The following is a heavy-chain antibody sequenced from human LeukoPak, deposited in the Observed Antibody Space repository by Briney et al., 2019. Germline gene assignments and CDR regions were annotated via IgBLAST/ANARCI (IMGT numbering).Heavy chain of an antibody. D-gene: IGHD3-3*01. CDR3: ARAVTIFGVPIPAY. V-gene: IGHV1-46*01. Sequence: GASEKVSCKASGYTFTSYYMHWVRQAPGEGLEWMGLINPSGTGTTYAQKFQGRVTMTRDMSTSTVYMELSSLRSEDTAVYYCARAVTIFGVPIPAYWGQGTLVTVSS. CDR2: INPSGTGT. J-gene: IGHJ4*02. CDR1: GYTFTSYY.